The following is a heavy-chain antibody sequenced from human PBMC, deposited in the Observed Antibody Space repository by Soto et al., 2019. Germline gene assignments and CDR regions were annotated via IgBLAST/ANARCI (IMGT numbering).Heavy chain of an antibody. J-gene: IGHJ3*01. CDR3: ARGPILIYAFDV. V-gene: IGHV3-30-3*01. CDR2: SSHDGNNK. CDR1: GFTFNSYV. D-gene: IGHD2-15*01. Sequence: QVQLVESGGGVVQPGRSLRLSCAVSGFTFNSYVMHWVRQAPGKGLEWVALSSHDGNNKYYADSLKGRFTISRDNSKNTLYLQMNSLRAEDTAVYYCARGPILIYAFDVWGQGTMVSVSS.